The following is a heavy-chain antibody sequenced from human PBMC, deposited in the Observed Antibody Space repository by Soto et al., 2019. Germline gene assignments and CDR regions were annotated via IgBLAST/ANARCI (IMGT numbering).Heavy chain of an antibody. CDR1: GGSFSGYY. J-gene: IGHJ5*02. V-gene: IGHV4-34*01. CDR2: INHSGST. D-gene: IGHD1-26*01. Sequence: TSETLSLTCAVYGGSFSGYYWSWIRQPPGKGLEWIGEINHSGSTNYNPSLKSRVTITVDTPKNQFSLKLSSVTAADTAVFYFARGPGYSGSYWAPNWFDPWGQGTLVTVSS. CDR3: ARGPGYSGSYWAPNWFDP.